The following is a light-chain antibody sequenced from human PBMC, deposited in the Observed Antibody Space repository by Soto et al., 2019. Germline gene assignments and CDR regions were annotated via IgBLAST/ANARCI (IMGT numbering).Light chain of an antibody. Sequence: LTQPASVSGSPGQSITISCTGTSSDIGGFNYVSWYQQHPSKAPKLMIYEVSNRPSGVSNRFSGSKYGNTASLNISGLQAEDEADYYCSSYTTSTTYVFASGTKVTVL. CDR3: SSYTTSTTYV. J-gene: IGLJ1*01. CDR1: SSDIGGFNY. V-gene: IGLV2-14*01. CDR2: EVS.